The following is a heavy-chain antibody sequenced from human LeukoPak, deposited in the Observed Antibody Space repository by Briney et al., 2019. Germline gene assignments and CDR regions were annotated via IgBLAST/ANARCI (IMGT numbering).Heavy chain of an antibody. CDR1: GFTFDDYC. CDR2: IRTSSEGEPT. V-gene: IGHV3-15*01. CDR3: TADFSHSSAWSFDY. Sequence: KSGGSLRLSCAASGFTFDDYCMSWVRQAPGKGLEWVGRIRTSSEGEPTDYPVPVKGRFTISRDRSKDTVYLQMNSLKTEDTAVYYCTADFSHSSAWSFDYWGRGTLVTVSS. J-gene: IGHJ4*02. D-gene: IGHD3-22*01.